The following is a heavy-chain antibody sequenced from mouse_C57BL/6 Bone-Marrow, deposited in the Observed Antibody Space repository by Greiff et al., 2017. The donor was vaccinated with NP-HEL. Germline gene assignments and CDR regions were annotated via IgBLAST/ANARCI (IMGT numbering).Heavy chain of an antibody. Sequence: QVQLQQPGAELVRPGSSVKLSCKASGYTFTSYWMHWVKQRPIQGLEWIGNIDPSDSETHYNQKFKDKATLTVDKSTSTAYMQLSSLTSEDSAVYYCASFGYGIDYWGQGTTLTVSS. CDR2: IDPSDSET. CDR3: ASFGYGIDY. J-gene: IGHJ2*01. CDR1: GYTFTSYW. V-gene: IGHV1-52*01. D-gene: IGHD2-2*01.